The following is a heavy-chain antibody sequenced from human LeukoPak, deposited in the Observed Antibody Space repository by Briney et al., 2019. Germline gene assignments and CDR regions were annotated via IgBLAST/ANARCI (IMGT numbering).Heavy chain of an antibody. V-gene: IGHV3-23*01. CDR3: AKDPRYSYGYGT. D-gene: IGHD5-18*01. J-gene: IGHJ4*02. Sequence: PGGSLRLSCAASGFTFSSYAMSWIRQAPGKGLEWVADISDNGVSTYYADSVKGRFTISRDNVKDMLYLQMNSLRAEDTAVYFCAKDPRYSYGYGTWGQGTLVTVSS. CDR1: GFTFSSYA. CDR2: ISDNGVST.